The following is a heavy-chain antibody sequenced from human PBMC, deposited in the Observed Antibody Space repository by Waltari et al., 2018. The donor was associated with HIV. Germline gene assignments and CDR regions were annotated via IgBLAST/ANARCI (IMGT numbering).Heavy chain of an antibody. CDR3: ARDSLRGIGADGNWFDP. V-gene: IGHV3-21*01. Sequence: EVQLVESGGGLVKPGGSLRLSCAASGFTFSSYNMNWVRQAPGKGLEWVSVISSSSSYRYYADSVKGRFTISRDNAKNSLNLQMNSLRAEDTAVYYCARDSLRGIGADGNWFDPWGQGTLVTVSS. CDR1: GFTFSSYN. D-gene: IGHD6-13*01. CDR2: ISSSSSYR. J-gene: IGHJ5*02.